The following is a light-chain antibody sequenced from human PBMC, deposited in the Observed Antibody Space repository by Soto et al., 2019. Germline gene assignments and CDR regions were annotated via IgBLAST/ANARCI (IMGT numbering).Light chain of an antibody. V-gene: IGKV3-15*01. CDR3: QHRSNWPRT. CDR1: QSVSSN. CDR2: GAS. J-gene: IGKJ2*01. Sequence: EIVMTQSPATLSVSPGERATLSCRASQSVSSNLAWYQQKPGQAPRLLIYGASTRATGIPARFSGSGSGTEFTLTISSLQSEDFAVYYCQHRSNWPRTFGQGTKVEIK.